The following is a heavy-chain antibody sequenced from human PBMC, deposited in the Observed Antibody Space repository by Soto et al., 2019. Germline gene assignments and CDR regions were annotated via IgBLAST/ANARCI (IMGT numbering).Heavy chain of an antibody. CDR1: GGSISSGGYS. V-gene: IGHV4-30-2*01. J-gene: IGHJ4*02. CDR3: ARAKYYPDIGGQDRVYFDY. CDR2: IYHSWST. D-gene: IGHD3-22*01. Sequence: SETLSLTCAVSGGSISSGGYSWSLIRQPPGKGLEWIGYIYHSWSTYYNPSLKSRVTISVDSSKNQFSLKLSSVTAADTAFYYCARAKYYPDIGGQDRVYFDYWGQGTLVTVSS.